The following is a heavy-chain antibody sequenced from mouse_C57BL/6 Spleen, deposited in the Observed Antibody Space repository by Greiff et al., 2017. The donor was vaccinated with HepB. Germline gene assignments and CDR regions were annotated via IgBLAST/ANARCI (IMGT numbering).Heavy chain of an antibody. CDR1: GYTFTSYG. J-gene: IGHJ1*03. V-gene: IGHV1-81*01. CDR3: APFITTDWYFDV. Sequence: QVQLKESGAELARPGASVKLSCKASGYTFTSYGISWVKQRTRQGLEWIGEIYPRSGNTYYNEKFKGKATLTADKSSSTAYMELRSLTSEDSAVYFCAPFITTDWYFDVWGTGTTVTVSS. CDR2: IYPRSGNT. D-gene: IGHD1-1*01.